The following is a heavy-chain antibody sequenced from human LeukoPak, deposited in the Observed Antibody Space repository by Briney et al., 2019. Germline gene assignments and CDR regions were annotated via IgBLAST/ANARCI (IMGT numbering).Heavy chain of an antibody. CDR2: ISYDGSNK. Sequence: GGSLRLSCAASGFTFSSYAMHWVRQAPGKGLEWVAVISYDGSNKYYADSVKGRFTISRDNSKNTLYLQMNSLRAEDTAVYYCARGYYDFWSGPDYWGQEPWSPSPQ. D-gene: IGHD3-3*01. V-gene: IGHV3-30-3*01. CDR1: GFTFSSYA. J-gene: IGHJ4*01. CDR3: ARGYYDFWSGPDY.